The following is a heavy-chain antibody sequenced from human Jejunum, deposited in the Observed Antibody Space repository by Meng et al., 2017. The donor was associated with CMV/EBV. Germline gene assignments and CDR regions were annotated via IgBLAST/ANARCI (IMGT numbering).Heavy chain of an antibody. Sequence: LSCTASGFHFLISLLTWVLTPPSPVLPFFSSLALPLPSLSSSHSFRGRFTISRDNAKNSLYLQMNSLRGEDTAIYYCARDYSVSMGGQGTLVTVSS. CDR3: ARDYSVSM. CDR1: GFHFLISL. J-gene: IGHJ4*02. V-gene: IGHV3-21*01. CDR2: LALPLPSL. D-gene: IGHD2-15*01.